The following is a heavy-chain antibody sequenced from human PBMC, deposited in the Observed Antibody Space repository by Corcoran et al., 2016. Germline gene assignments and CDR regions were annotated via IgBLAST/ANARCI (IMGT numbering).Heavy chain of an antibody. V-gene: IGHV4-34*01. Sequence: QVQLQQWGAGLLKPSETLSLTCAVYGGSFSGYYWSWIRQPPGKGLEWIGEINHSGSTNYNPSLKSRVTISVDTSKNQCSLKLSSVTAADTAVYYCARSDYYGSGYYVDYWCQGTLVTVSS. CDR3: ARSDYYGSGYYVDY. CDR1: GGSFSGYY. D-gene: IGHD3-10*01. J-gene: IGHJ4*02. CDR2: INHSGST.